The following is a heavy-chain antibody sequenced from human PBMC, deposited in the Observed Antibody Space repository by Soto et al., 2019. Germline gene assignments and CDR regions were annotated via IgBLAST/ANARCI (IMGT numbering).Heavy chain of an antibody. D-gene: IGHD2-2*01. CDR3: AIWTGSTNCYGY. V-gene: IGHV1-69*02. Sequence: SVKVSCKASGGTFSSYTISWVRQAPGQGLEWMGRIIPILGIANYAQKFQGRVTITADKSTSTAYMELSSLRSEDTAVYYCAIWTGSTNCYGYWGQGTLVTVSS. CDR1: GGTFSSYT. J-gene: IGHJ4*02. CDR2: IIPILGIA.